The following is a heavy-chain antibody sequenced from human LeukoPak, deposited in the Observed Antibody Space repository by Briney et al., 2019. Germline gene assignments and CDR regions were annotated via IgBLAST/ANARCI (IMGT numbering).Heavy chain of an antibody. CDR3: AKGGPEASAGLSWFDP. CDR2: IYYSGST. CDR1: GGSISSYY. D-gene: IGHD1-14*01. V-gene: IGHV4-59*12. Sequence: SATLSLTCTVSGGSISSYYWSWIRQPPGKGLEWIGYIYYSGSTNYNPSLKSRVTISVDTSKNQFSLKLTSVTAADTAVYYCAKGGPEASAGLSWFDPWGQGTLVTVSS. J-gene: IGHJ5*02.